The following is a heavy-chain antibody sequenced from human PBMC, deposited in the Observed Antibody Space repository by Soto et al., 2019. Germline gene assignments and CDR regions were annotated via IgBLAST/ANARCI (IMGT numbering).Heavy chain of an antibody. Sequence: QVQLVQSGAEVKKPGSSVKVSCKASGGTFSSYAISWVRQAPGQGLEWMGGIIPIFGTANYAQKFQGRVTITGEQPTSTAYRGRGRRSSGDTAVFYWGGDIPGAPGYYYSYGMAPGAQGTPVPV. J-gene: IGHJ6*02. V-gene: IGHV1-69*01. CDR3: GGDIPGAPGYYYSYGMAP. CDR2: IIPIFGTA. D-gene: IGHD2-21*01. CDR1: GGTFSSYA.